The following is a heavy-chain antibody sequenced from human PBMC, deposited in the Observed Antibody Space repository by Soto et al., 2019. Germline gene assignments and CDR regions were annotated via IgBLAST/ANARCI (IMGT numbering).Heavy chain of an antibody. CDR2: INSDGSST. CDR1: GFTFSSYW. CDR3: ATLGGSGWEDY. V-gene: IGHV3-74*01. D-gene: IGHD6-19*01. J-gene: IGHJ4*02. Sequence: EVQLAESGGGLVQPGGSLRLSCAASGFTFSSYWMHWVRQAPEKGLVWVSHINSDGSSTNYADSVKGRFTISRDNAKNTLYLQMNSLRAEDTAVYYCATLGGSGWEDYWGQGILVTVSS.